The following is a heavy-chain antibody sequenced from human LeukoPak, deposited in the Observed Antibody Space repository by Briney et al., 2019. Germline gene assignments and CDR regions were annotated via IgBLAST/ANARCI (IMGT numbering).Heavy chain of an antibody. CDR3: ARGWIFAVAAFYYYYGMDV. J-gene: IGHJ6*04. V-gene: IGHV4-34*01. CDR1: GGSFSGYY. D-gene: IGHD6-19*01. CDR2: INHSGST. Sequence: SETLSLTCAVYGGSFSGYYWSWIRQPPGKGLEWIGEINHSGSTNYNPSLKSRVTISVDTSKNQFSLKLSFVTAADTAVYYCARGWIFAVAAFYYYYGMDVWGKGTTVTVSS.